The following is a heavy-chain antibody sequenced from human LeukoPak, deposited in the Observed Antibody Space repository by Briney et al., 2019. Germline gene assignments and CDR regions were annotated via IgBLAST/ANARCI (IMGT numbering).Heavy chain of an antibody. D-gene: IGHD1-26*01. CDR2: ISVSGGST. CDR1: GFTFSSYA. V-gene: IGHV3-23*01. CDR3: ARTKWTQVGEFAF. J-gene: IGHJ4*02. Sequence: GGSLRLSCAASGFTFSSYAMSWVRQAPGKGLEWVSSISVSGGSTYYAGSVKGRFTISRDNSKNTLYLQMNSLRVVDTAVYYCARTKWTQVGEFAFWGQGTLVTVSS.